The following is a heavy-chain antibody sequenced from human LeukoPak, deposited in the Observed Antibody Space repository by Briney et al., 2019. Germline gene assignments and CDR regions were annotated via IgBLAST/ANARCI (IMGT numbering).Heavy chain of an antibody. Sequence: PSETLSLTCTVSGGSISSGDYYWSWIRQPAGKGLEWIGRIYTSGSTNYNPSLKSRVTMSVDTSKNQISLKLSSVTAADTAVYYCARDPRASSSWSYWFDPWGQGTLVTVSS. V-gene: IGHV4-61*02. CDR2: IYTSGST. D-gene: IGHD6-13*01. CDR3: ARDPRASSSWSYWFDP. J-gene: IGHJ5*02. CDR1: GGSISSGDYY.